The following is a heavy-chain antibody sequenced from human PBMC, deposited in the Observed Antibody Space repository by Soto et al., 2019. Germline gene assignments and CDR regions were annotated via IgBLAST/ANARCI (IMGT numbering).Heavy chain of an antibody. Sequence: QVQLVESGGGVVQPGRSLRLSCAASGFTFSSYGMHWVRQAPGKGLEWVAVISYDGSNKYYADSVKGRFTISRDNSKNTLYLQMNSLRAEDTAVYYCAKDLFRGRGYYYYGMDVW. V-gene: IGHV3-30*18. CDR3: AKDLFRGRGYYYYGMDV. D-gene: IGHD3-10*01. CDR2: ISYDGSNK. J-gene: IGHJ6*01. CDR1: GFTFSSYG.